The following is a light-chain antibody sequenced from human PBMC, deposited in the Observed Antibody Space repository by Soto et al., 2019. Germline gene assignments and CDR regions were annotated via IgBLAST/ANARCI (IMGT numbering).Light chain of an antibody. CDR1: QSISSW. CDR3: QQSDSYPLT. V-gene: IGKV1-5*03. Sequence: DTQMTQSPSTLPASVGDGVTITCRASQSISSWLAWYQQKPGKAPKLLIYKASSLESGVPSRFSGSGSGTEFTLTISSLQPDDFATYYFQQSDSYPLTFGGGTKVEI. J-gene: IGKJ4*01. CDR2: KAS.